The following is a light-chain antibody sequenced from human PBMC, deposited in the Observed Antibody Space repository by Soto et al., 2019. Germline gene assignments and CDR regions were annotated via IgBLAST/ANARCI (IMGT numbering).Light chain of an antibody. CDR1: QSISSW. Sequence: DIQMTQSPSTLSASVGDRVTITCRASQSISSWLAWYQQKPGKAPKLLIYDASSLESGVPSRFSGSGSGTEFTLTISSLQPDDFAVYYCQQCASTPRTFGQGTKLEI. V-gene: IGKV1-5*01. CDR3: QQCASTPRT. J-gene: IGKJ2*01. CDR2: DAS.